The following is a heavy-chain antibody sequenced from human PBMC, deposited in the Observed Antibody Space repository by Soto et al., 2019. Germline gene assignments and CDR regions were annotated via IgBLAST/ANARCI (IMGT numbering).Heavy chain of an antibody. J-gene: IGHJ5*01. CDR2: TYYRSRWYS. CDR1: GDSVSSNSVV. CDR3: ARLIGNSWFDY. D-gene: IGHD2-8*01. V-gene: IGHV6-1*01. Sequence: QVQLQQSGPGLVKPSQTLSLTCAISGDSVSSNSVVWNWIRQSPSGGLEWLGRTYYRSRWYSEYAISVQXRXTXNTXTSKNQVSLQLASVTPDDTAVYYCARLIGNSWFDYWGQGTLVTVSS.